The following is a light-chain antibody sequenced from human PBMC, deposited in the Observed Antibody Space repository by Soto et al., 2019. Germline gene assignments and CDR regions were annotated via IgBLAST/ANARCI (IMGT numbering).Light chain of an antibody. Sequence: QLVLTQSPSASASLGASVKLTCTLSSGHSSYAIAWHQQQPQKGPRYLMKLNSDGSLTKGDGIPDRFSGSSSGAERYLTISSLQSEDEADYYCQTWVTGIQVFGGGTKLTVL. CDR2: LNSDGSL. V-gene: IGLV4-69*01. CDR1: SGHSSYA. J-gene: IGLJ3*02. CDR3: QTWVTGIQV.